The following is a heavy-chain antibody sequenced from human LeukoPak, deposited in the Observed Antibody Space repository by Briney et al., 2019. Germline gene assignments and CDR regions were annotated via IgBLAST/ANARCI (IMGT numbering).Heavy chain of an antibody. CDR3: ARERGSYSSGFFDY. Sequence: PGGSLRLSCAASGFTVSSNYMSWVRQAPGKGLEWVSVIYSGGSTYYADSVKGRFTISRDSSKNTLYLQMNSLRAEDTAVYYCARERGSYSSGFFDYWGQGTLVTVSS. D-gene: IGHD6-19*01. CDR2: IYSGGST. J-gene: IGHJ4*02. CDR1: GFTVSSNY. V-gene: IGHV3-66*01.